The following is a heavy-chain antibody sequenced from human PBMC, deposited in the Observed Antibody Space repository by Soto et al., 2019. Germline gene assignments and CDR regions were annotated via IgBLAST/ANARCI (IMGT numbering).Heavy chain of an antibody. CDR1: VGTFSSYT. Sequence: QVQLVQSGAEVKKPGSSVKVSCKASVGTFSSYTISWVRQAPGQGLEWMGRIIPILGIANYAQKFQGRVTITAEKPTSTAYLELRSLRSEDTAVYYFAREGQLVPQLDSWGQGTLVTVSS. V-gene: IGHV1-69*08. J-gene: IGHJ4*02. CDR2: IIPILGIA. CDR3: AREGQLVPQLDS. D-gene: IGHD6-6*01.